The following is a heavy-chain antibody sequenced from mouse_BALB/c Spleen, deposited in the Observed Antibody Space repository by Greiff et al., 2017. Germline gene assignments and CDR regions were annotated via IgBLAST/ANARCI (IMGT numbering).Heavy chain of an antibody. D-gene: IGHD1-1*02. CDR2: ISYSGST. J-gene: IGHJ3*01. CDR3: ARRVAGDAWFAY. Sequence: DVKLQESGPGLVKPSQSLSLTCTVTGYSITSDYAWNWIRQFPGNKLEWMGYISYSGSTSYNPSLKSRISITRDTSKNQFFLQLNSVTTEDTATYYCARRVAGDAWFAYWGQGTLVTVSA. CDR1: GYSITSDYA. V-gene: IGHV3-2*02.